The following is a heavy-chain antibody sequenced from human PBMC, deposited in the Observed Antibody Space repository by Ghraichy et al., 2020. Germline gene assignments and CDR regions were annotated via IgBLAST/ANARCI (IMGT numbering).Heavy chain of an antibody. J-gene: IGHJ6*02. V-gene: IGHV1-69*13. Sequence: SVKVSCKASGATFSSYAISWVRQAPGQGLEWMGGIIPIFGTANYAQKFQGRVTITADESTSTAYMELSSLRSEDTAVYYCARVGGVYYDFWSGYNYGMDVWGQVTTVTVAS. CDR3: ARVGGVYYDFWSGYNYGMDV. CDR2: IIPIFGTA. CDR1: GATFSSYA. D-gene: IGHD3-3*01.